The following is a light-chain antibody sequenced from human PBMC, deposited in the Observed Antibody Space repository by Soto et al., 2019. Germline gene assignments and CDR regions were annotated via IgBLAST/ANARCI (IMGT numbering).Light chain of an antibody. J-gene: IGKJ4*01. CDR2: KAS. CDR3: HQYHIYPFT. CDR1: QSVSTW. V-gene: IGKV1-5*03. Sequence: DIQMTQSPSTLSASVGDRVTITCRASQSVSTWLAWYQQKPGKAPKLLIHKASTLENGVPSGFSGSGSGTDFTLTISGLQPDDFATYYCHQYHIYPFTFGGGTKVEIK.